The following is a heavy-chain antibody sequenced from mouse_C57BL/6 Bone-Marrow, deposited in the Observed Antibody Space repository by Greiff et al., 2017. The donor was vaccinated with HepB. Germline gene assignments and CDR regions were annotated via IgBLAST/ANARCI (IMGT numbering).Heavy chain of an antibody. V-gene: IGHV8-12*01. CDR1: GFSLSTSGMG. D-gene: IGHD1-1*01. J-gene: IGHJ3*01. CDR2: IYWDDDK. Sequence: QVTLKVCGPGILQSSQTLSLTCSFSGFSLSTSGMGVSWIRQPSGKGLEWLAHIYWDDDKRYNPSLKSRLTISKDTSRNQVFLKITSVDTADTATYYCARSLYHPKGFAYWGQGTLVTVSA. CDR3: ARSLYHPKGFAY.